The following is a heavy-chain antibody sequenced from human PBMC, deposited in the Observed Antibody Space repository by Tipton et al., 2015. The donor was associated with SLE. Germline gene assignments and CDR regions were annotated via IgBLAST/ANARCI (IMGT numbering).Heavy chain of an antibody. CDR3: ARGRTAVADHNWFDP. V-gene: IGHV4-39*07. D-gene: IGHD6-19*01. Sequence: TLSLTCTVSGGSISSGGYYWSWIRQPPGKGLEWIGEINHSGSTNYNPSLKSRVTISVDTSKNQFSLKLSSVTAADTAMYYCARGRTAVADHNWFDPWGQGTLVTVSS. CDR1: GGSISSGGYY. CDR2: INHSGST. J-gene: IGHJ5*02.